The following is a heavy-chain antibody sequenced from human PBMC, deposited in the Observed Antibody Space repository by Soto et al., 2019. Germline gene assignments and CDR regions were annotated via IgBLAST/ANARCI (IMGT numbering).Heavy chain of an antibody. J-gene: IGHJ6*02. Sequence: SVKVSCKASGGTFSSYAISWVRQAPGQGLEWMGGIIPIFGTASYAQKFQGRVTITADESTSTAYMELSSLRSEDTAVYYCARGAAMVDYYYYGMDVWGQGTTVTVSS. CDR1: GGTFSSYA. V-gene: IGHV1-69*13. D-gene: IGHD5-18*01. CDR3: ARGAAMVDYYYYGMDV. CDR2: IIPIFGTA.